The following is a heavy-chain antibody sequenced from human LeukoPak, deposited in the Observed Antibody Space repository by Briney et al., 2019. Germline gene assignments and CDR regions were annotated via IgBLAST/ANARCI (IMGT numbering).Heavy chain of an antibody. Sequence: PSETLSLTCTVSGGSISNGDHYWSWIRQHPGKGLEWIGHIYYSGSTYYNPSLKSRGIISVETSKNQFSLKLSSVTAADTAVYYCASITAWAYCGGDCDAFDIWGQGTMVTVSS. D-gene: IGHD2-21*02. CDR3: ASITAWAYCGGDCDAFDI. J-gene: IGHJ3*02. CDR2: IYYSGST. V-gene: IGHV4-31*03. CDR1: GGSISNGDHY.